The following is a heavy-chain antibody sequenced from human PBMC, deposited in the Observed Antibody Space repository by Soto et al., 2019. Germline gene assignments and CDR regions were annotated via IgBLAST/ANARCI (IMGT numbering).Heavy chain of an antibody. J-gene: IGHJ4*02. CDR1: GGSISSGGYY. D-gene: IGHD3-22*01. CDR2: IYYSGST. Sequence: SETLSLTCTVSGGSISSGGYYWSWIRQPPGKGLEWIGYIYYSGSTYYNPSLKSRVTISVDTSKNQFSLKLSSVTAADTAGYYWARGIFFLAVISRYGTRGLFDYWGQGTLVTVSS. V-gene: IGHV4-30-4*01. CDR3: ARGIFFLAVISRYGTRGLFDY.